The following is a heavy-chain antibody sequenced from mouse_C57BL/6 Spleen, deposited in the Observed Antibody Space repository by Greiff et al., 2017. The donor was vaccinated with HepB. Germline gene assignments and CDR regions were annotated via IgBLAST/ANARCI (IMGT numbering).Heavy chain of an antibody. Sequence: VQLQQSGPELVKPGASVKISCKASGYAFSSSWMNWVKQRPGKGLEWIGRIYPGDGDTNYNGKFKGKATLTADKSSSTAYMQLSSLTSEDSAVYFCARGNGYDVSRFAYWGQGTLVTVSA. V-gene: IGHV1-82*01. J-gene: IGHJ3*01. CDR3: ARGNGYDVSRFAY. D-gene: IGHD2-2*01. CDR1: GYAFSSSW. CDR2: IYPGDGDT.